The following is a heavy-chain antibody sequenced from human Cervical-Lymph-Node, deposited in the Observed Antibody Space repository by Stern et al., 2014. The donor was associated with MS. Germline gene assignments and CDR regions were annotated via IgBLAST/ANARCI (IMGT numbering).Heavy chain of an antibody. CDR2: IYYSGST. Sequence: QVQLQESGPGLVKPSQTLSLTCTVSGGSISSGDYYWSWLRQPPGQGLEWIGYIYYSGSTYYNTSLKSRVTISVATSNKQFSLQLSSGTAADTAVYYCAREYDCGMWFDYWGQGTLVTVSS. J-gene: IGHJ4*02. CDR1: GGSISSGDYY. V-gene: IGHV4-30-4*01. CDR3: AREYDCGMWFDY. D-gene: IGHD2-21*02.